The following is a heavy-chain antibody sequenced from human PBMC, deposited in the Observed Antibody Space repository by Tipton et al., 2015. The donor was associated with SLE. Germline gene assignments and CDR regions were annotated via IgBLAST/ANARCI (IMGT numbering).Heavy chain of an antibody. D-gene: IGHD6-19*01. V-gene: IGHV4-39*07. CDR2: IYYSGST. J-gene: IGHJ3*02. CDR3: ARGGYSSGWSGLDAFDI. CDR1: GGSISSSSYY. Sequence: TLSLTCTVSGGSISSSSYYWGWIRQPPGKGLEWIGSIYYSGSTYYNPSLKSRVTISVDTSKNQFSLKLSSVTAADTAVYYCARGGYSSGWSGLDAFDIWGQGTMVTVSS.